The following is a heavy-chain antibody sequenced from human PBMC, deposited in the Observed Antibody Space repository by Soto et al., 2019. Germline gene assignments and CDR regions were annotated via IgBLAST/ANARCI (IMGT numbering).Heavy chain of an antibody. D-gene: IGHD3-22*01. CDR1: GGSISRGGYS. J-gene: IGHJ4*02. CDR3: ARAPARYYYDSSGYYYGDYFDY. Sequence: SETLSLTCAVSGGSISRGGYSWSWIRQPPGKGLEGIGYIYHSGSTYYNPSLKSRVTISVDRSKNQFSLKLSSVTAADTAVYYCARAPARYYYDSSGYYYGDYFDYWGQGTLVTVSS. CDR2: IYHSGST. V-gene: IGHV4-30-2*01.